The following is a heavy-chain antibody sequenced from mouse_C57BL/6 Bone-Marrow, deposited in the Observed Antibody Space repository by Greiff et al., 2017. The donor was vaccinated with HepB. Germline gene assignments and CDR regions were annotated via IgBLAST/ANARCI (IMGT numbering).Heavy chain of an antibody. D-gene: IGHD1-1*01. CDR3: ARRYYGSSWYFDV. CDR2: IYPGSGST. J-gene: IGHJ1*03. V-gene: IGHV1-55*01. CDR1: GYTFTSYW. Sequence: VQLQQPGAALVKPGASVKMSCKASGYTFTSYWITWVKQRPGQGLEWIGDIYPGSGSTNYNEKFKSKATLTVDTSSSTAYMQLSSLTSEDSAVYYCARRYYGSSWYFDVWGTGTTVTVSS.